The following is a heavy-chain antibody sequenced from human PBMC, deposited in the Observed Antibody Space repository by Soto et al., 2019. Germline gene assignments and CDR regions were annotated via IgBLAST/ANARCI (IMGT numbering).Heavy chain of an antibody. Sequence: QVQLQESGPGLVKASQTLSLTCNVSGGSISSGGYYWTWIRQHPGKGLEWIANIHHSASTSHTPSLKSRVYIYVETSKHQFSLKLSSVTAAATAVYFCVRGVLSWGQGTLVTVSS. D-gene: IGHD3-10*01. CDR2: IHHSAST. V-gene: IGHV4-31*03. CDR3: VRGVLS. J-gene: IGHJ1*01. CDR1: GGSISSGGYY.